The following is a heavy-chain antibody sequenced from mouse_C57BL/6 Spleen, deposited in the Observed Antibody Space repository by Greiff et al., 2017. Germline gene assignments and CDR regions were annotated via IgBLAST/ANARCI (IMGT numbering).Heavy chain of an antibody. V-gene: IGHV5-17*01. D-gene: IGHD1-1*01. J-gene: IGHJ2*01. CDR3: ESHAYDYGSSWDFDY. CDR2: ISSGNSTI. Sequence: EVLLVESGGGLVKPGGSLKLSCAASGFTFSDYGMHWVRQAPEKGLEWVAYISSGNSTIYYADTVKGRFTISRDNAKNTLFLQMTSLRSEGTAMYYCESHAYDYGSSWDFDYWGQGTTLTVSS. CDR1: GFTFSDYG.